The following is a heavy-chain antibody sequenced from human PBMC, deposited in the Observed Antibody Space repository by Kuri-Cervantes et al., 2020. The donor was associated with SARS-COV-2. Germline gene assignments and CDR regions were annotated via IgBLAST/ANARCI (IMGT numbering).Heavy chain of an antibody. Sequence: GESLKISCAASGFTVSSNYMSWVRQAPGKGLEWVSVIYSCGSTYYADSVKGRFTISRDNSKNTLYLQMNSLRAEDTAVYYCKLRDYYYYYGMDVWGQGTTVTVSS. CDR3: KLRDYYYYYGMDV. CDR2: IYSCGST. D-gene: IGHD1-1*01. V-gene: IGHV3-53*01. J-gene: IGHJ6*02. CDR1: GFTVSSNY.